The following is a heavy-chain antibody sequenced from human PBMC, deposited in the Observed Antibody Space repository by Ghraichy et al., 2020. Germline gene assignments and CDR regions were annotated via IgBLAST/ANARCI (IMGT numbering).Heavy chain of an antibody. D-gene: IGHD6-13*01. J-gene: IGHJ5*02. CDR2: IYHDGAT. V-gene: IGHV4-34*01. CDR1: GGSFSNNY. Sequence: SETLSLTCAVSGGSFSNNYWTWIRQTPGKGLEWIGEIYHDGATHYNPALKSRVTISVDTSKIQFSLNLTSVTPADTGVYYCARQSRMGSGWYGWFDPWGQGILVTVSS. CDR3: ARQSRMGSGWYGWFDP.